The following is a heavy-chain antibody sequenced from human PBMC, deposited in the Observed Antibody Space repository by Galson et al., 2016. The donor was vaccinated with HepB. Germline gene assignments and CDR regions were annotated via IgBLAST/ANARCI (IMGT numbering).Heavy chain of an antibody. Sequence: SVKVSCKAYGYTFVTYGISWVRQAPGQGLEWMGWISGDTGNTNFAQKFQGRVAITTDTSTRTAYMELRSLRSDDTAVYYCARSYSDTSGSTFDYWGQGTLVTVSA. D-gene: IGHD3-22*01. J-gene: IGHJ4*02. CDR3: ARSYSDTSGSTFDY. CDR2: ISGDTGNT. V-gene: IGHV1-18*01. CDR1: GYTFVTYG.